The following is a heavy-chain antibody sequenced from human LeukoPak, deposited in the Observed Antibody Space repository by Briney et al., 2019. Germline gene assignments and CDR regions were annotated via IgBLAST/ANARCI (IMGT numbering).Heavy chain of an antibody. J-gene: IGHJ4*02. CDR2: IRSKAYGGTT. V-gene: IGHV3-49*04. Sequence: GGSLRLSCTASGFTFGDYAMSWARQAPGKGLEWVGFIRSKAYGGTTEYAASVKGRFTISRDDSKSIAYLQMNSLKTEDTAVYYCTRGYSSSWYPTATFDYWGQGTLVTVSS. D-gene: IGHD6-13*01. CDR3: TRGYSSSWYPTATFDY. CDR1: GFTFGDYA.